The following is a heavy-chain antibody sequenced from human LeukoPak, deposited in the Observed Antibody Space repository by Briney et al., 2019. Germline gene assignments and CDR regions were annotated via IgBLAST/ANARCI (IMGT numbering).Heavy chain of an antibody. Sequence: PGGSLRLSCAASGFTFNNYAMNWVRQAPGKGLEWVSSISSSSSYIYYADSVKGRFTISRDNAKNSLYLQMNSLRAEDTAVYYCATRFDWLLDYWGQGTLVTVSS. CDR2: ISSSSSYI. CDR3: ATRFDWLLDY. CDR1: GFTFNNYA. D-gene: IGHD3-9*01. V-gene: IGHV3-21*01. J-gene: IGHJ4*02.